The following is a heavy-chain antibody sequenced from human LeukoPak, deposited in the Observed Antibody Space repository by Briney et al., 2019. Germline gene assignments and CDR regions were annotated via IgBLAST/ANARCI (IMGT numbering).Heavy chain of an antibody. CDR3: ARVRYCSSTSCYGDYYYYMDV. V-gene: IGHV1-18*01. D-gene: IGHD2-2*01. CDR2: ISAYNGNT. J-gene: IGHJ6*03. Sequence: GASVKVSCKASGYTFTSYGISWVRQAPGQGLEWMGWISAYNGNTNYAQELQGRVTMTTDTSTSTAYMELRSLRSDDTAVYYCARVRYCSSTSCYGDYYYYMDVWGKGTTVTVSS. CDR1: GYTFTSYG.